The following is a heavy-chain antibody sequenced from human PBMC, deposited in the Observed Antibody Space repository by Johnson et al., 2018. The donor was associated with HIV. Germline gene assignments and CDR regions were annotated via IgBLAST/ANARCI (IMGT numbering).Heavy chain of an antibody. Sequence: VQLVESGGGLVKPGGSLRLSCAASGFSFSDYYMTWIRQAPGKGLEWVSYISSSGSTIYYADSVKGRFTISRDNAKNSLYLQVNSLRTGDTAVYYCARANRVRVDAFDSWGQGTMVTVSS. D-gene: IGHD2/OR15-2a*01. CDR3: ARANRVRVDAFDS. J-gene: IGHJ3*02. CDR2: ISSSGSTI. CDR1: GFSFSDYY. V-gene: IGHV3-11*04.